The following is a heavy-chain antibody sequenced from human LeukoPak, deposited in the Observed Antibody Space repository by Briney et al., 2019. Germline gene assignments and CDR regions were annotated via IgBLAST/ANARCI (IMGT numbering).Heavy chain of an antibody. CDR2: VSDSGGTT. CDR1: GFTFSSYE. D-gene: IGHD3-3*01. V-gene: IGHV3-48*03. J-gene: IGHJ4*02. CDR3: ATAGLTVGNYELFDC. Sequence: PGGSLRLSCAASGFTFSSYEMNWVRQAPGKGLEWVSAVSDSGGTTYYADSVKGRFTISRDNAKNSLYLQMNTLRAEDTAVYYCATAGLTVGNYELFDCWGQGTLVTVSS.